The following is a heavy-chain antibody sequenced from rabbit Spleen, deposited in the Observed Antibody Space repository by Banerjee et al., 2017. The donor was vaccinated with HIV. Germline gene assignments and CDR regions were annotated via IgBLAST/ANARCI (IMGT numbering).Heavy chain of an antibody. J-gene: IGHJ6*01. CDR1: GFSFNSGYD. Sequence: QSLEESGGGLVKPGASLTLTCKASGFSFNSGYDMCWVRQAPGKGLEWVACAYAGSSGSTYSATWAKGRFTISKTSSTTVTLQMTSLTVADTATYFCARDSGSSFSSYGMDLWGPGTLSPS. CDR3: ARDSGSSFSSYGMDL. D-gene: IGHD8-1*01. V-gene: IGHV1S40*01. CDR2: AYAGSSGST.